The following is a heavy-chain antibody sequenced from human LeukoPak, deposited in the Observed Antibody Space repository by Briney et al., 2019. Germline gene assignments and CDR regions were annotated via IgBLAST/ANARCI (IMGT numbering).Heavy chain of an antibody. CDR3: ASGYVDTAMVIYGYFDY. J-gene: IGHJ4*02. Sequence: PIFGTANYAQKFQGRVTITADESTSTAYMELSSLRSEDTAVYYCASGYVDTAMVIYGYFDYWGQGTLVTVSS. V-gene: IGHV1-69*01. D-gene: IGHD5-18*01. CDR2: PIFGTA.